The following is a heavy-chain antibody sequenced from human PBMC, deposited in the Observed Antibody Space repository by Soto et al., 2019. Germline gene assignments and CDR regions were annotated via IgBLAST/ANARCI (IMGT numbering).Heavy chain of an antibody. Sequence: PSETLSLTCTVSGGSISSVDPYWSWIRQPPGKGLEWIGYINYSGSTYYNPSLKSRATISRDTSKNQFSLKLTSVTAADTAVYYCARALGILTGYYRPWGQIPLVTVSS. V-gene: IGHV4-30-4*01. D-gene: IGHD3-9*01. CDR3: ARALGILTGYYRP. J-gene: IGHJ5*02. CDR2: INYSGST. CDR1: GGSISSVDPY.